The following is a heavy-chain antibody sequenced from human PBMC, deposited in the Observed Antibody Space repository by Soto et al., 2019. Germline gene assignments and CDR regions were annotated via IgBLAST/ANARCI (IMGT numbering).Heavy chain of an antibody. CDR2: IIPIFDTA. Sequence: GASVKVSCKASGGTFSSYAISWVRQAPGQGLEWMGGIIPIFDTANYAQKFQGRVTITADKSTSTAYMELSSLRSEDTAVYYCARDEEVQGRYFDWLLYNYYYGMDVWGQGTTVTVSS. CDR1: GGTFSSYA. J-gene: IGHJ6*02. V-gene: IGHV1-69*06. CDR3: ARDEEVQGRYFDWLLYNYYYGMDV. D-gene: IGHD3-9*01.